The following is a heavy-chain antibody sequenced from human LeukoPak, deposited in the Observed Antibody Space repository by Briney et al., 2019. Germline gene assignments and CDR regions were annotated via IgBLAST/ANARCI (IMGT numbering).Heavy chain of an antibody. CDR3: ARTFVSGDGYKVGYFDY. D-gene: IGHD5-24*01. CDR1: GFTFSSYG. Sequence: PGRSLRLSCAASGFTFSSYGMSCVRQASRKGLEEVSALSGSVGSTYYADSVKGRFTISRDNSKNTLFLQVNSVRAEDTAIYYCARTFVSGDGYKVGYFDYWGQGTLVTVSS. CDR2: LSGSVGST. J-gene: IGHJ4*02. V-gene: IGHV3-23*01.